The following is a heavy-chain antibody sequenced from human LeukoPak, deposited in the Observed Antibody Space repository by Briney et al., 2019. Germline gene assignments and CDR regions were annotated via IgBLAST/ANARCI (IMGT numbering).Heavy chain of an antibody. CDR1: GFNFDDFG. Sequence: PGGSLRLSCAASGFNFDDFGMSWVRQAPGKGLEWVSYISSSSTTVYYADSVKGRFTISRDNAKNSLYLQMNSLRDEDTAVYYCASDPTPERRKPNWFDPWGQGTLVTVSS. V-gene: IGHV3-48*02. J-gene: IGHJ5*01. CDR3: ASDPTPERRKPNWFDP. D-gene: IGHD1-1*01. CDR2: ISSSSTTV.